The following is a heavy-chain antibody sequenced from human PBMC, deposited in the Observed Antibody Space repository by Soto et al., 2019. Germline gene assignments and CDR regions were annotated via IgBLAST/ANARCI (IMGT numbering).Heavy chain of an antibody. J-gene: IGHJ4*02. CDR3: ARQLYKVGDD. CDR2: IYYSGST. CDR1: GGSISSSGYY. D-gene: IGHD1-26*01. Sequence: SETLSLTCTVSGGSISSSGYYWGWIRQPPGKGLEWIGSIYYSGSTYYNPSLKSRVTISVDTSKNQFSLKLSSVTAADTAVYYCARQLYKVGDDWGQGTLVTVSS. V-gene: IGHV4-39*01.